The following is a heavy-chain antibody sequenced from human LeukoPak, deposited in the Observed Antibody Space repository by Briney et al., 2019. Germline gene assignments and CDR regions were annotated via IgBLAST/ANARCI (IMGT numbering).Heavy chain of an antibody. CDR2: INHSGST. J-gene: IGHJ4*02. V-gene: IGHV4-34*01. Sequence: SETLSLTCAVYGGSFSGYYWSWIRQPPGKGQEWIGEINHSGSTNYNPSLKSRVTISVDTSKNQFSLKLSSVTAADTAVYYCASHYYDSSGIRVDYWGQGTLVTVSS. CDR3: ASHYYDSSGIRVDY. CDR1: GGSFSGYY. D-gene: IGHD3-22*01.